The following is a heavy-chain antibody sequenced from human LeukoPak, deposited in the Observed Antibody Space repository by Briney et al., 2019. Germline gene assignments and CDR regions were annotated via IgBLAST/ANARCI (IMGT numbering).Heavy chain of an antibody. CDR1: GFSFSSYG. CDR2: MSFEGSNI. CDR3: AKVTPGSTARKSGLDF. V-gene: IGHV3-30*18. D-gene: IGHD2-21*02. Sequence: GGSLRLSCAASGFSFSSYGMHWVRQTPGKGREWVAVMSFEGSNIFYGDSVKGRFTLSRDNSKNTLYLQINSLRVEDTALYYCAKVTPGSTARKSGLDFWGQGTLVAVSS. J-gene: IGHJ4*02.